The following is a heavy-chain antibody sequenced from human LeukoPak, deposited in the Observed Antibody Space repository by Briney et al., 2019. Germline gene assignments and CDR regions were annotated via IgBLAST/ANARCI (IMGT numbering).Heavy chain of an antibody. Sequence: PSEALSLTCTVSGGSISSYYWSWIRQPPGKGLEWIGYIYYSGSTNYNPSLKSRVTITVDTSKNQFSLKLSSVTAADTAVYYCARGPPPDFDYWGQGTLVTVSS. V-gene: IGHV4-59*12. CDR2: IYYSGST. J-gene: IGHJ4*02. CDR3: ARGPPPDFDY. CDR1: GGSISSYY.